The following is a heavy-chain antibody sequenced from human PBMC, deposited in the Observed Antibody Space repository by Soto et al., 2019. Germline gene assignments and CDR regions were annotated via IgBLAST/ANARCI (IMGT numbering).Heavy chain of an antibody. CDR2: INAANGDT. D-gene: IGHD6-13*01. CDR1: GYTFTSYG. CDR3: VRRHVSATGIDWFDP. V-gene: IGHV1-3*01. J-gene: IGHJ5*02. Sequence: GASVKVPCKASGYTFTSYGIHWVRHAPGQRLEWMGWINAANGDTKYSPKFQGRVTITRDTSASTAYMELSSLRSEDTAVYYCVRRHVSATGIDWFDPWGQGTLLTVSS.